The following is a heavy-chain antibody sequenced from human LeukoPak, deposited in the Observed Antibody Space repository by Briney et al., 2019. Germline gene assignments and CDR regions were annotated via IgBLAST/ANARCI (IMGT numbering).Heavy chain of an antibody. V-gene: IGHV4-39*01. J-gene: IGHJ4*02. CDR3: ARYYYDSRLFDY. Sequence: SETLSLTCTVSGGSISSSNSYWGWIRQPPGRGLEWIGTIYHTGSTYYNPSPKSRVTISVDTSKNQFSLNLSSVTAADTAVYYCARYYYDSRLFDYWGQGTLVTVSS. CDR2: IYHTGST. D-gene: IGHD3-22*01. CDR1: GGSISSSNSY.